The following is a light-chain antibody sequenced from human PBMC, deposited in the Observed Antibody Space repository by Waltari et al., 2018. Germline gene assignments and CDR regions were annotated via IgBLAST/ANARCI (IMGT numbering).Light chain of an antibody. CDR3: SSYTSSNTWV. CDR2: DVS. V-gene: IGLV2-14*01. Sequence: QSALTPPASVSGSPGPSITLPCTGTRSDVAGYNYVSWYHQHPGKSPNLMIYDVSERPSGVSNHFSGSKSGNTASLTISGLQAEDEADYYCSSYTSSNTWVFGGGTKLTVL. J-gene: IGLJ3*02. CDR1: RSDVAGYNY.